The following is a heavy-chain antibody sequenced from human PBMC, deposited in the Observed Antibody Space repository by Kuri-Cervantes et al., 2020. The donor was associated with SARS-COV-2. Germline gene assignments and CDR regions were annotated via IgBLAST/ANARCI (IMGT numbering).Heavy chain of an antibody. CDR2: ISGSGGST. CDR1: GFTFDDYG. V-gene: IGHV3-23*01. Sequence: GESLKNSCAASGFTFDDYGMSWVRQAPGKGLEWVSAISGSGGSTYYADSVKGRFTISRDNSKNTLYLQMNSLRAEDTAVYYCAKAYWNYNYFDYWGQGTLVTVSS. J-gene: IGHJ4*02. D-gene: IGHD1-7*01. CDR3: AKAYWNYNYFDY.